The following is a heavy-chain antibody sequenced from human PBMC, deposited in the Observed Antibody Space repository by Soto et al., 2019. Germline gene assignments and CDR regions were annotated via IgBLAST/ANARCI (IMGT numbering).Heavy chain of an antibody. J-gene: IGHJ6*02. Sequence: QVQLQQWGAGLLKPSETLSLTCAVYGGSFSGYYWSWIRQPPGKGLEWIGEINHSGSTNYNPSLKSRVTISVDTSKNQFPLKLSSVTAADTAVYYCAGYSGYDYYYYYGMDVWGQGTTVTVSS. CDR1: GGSFSGYY. V-gene: IGHV4-34*01. CDR2: INHSGST. CDR3: AGYSGYDYYYYYGMDV. D-gene: IGHD5-12*01.